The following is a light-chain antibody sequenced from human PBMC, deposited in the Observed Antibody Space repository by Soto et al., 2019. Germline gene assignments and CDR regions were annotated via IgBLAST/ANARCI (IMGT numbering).Light chain of an antibody. Sequence: EIVMTQSPATLSVSVGERATLSCRASQGVSTNLAWYHQKPGQAPRLLIYGASTRATGIPARFSGSGSGTEFTLTISSLQSEDFAVYYCQQYNNWPPFTFGPGTKVDI. V-gene: IGKV3-15*01. CDR1: QGVSTN. CDR2: GAS. J-gene: IGKJ3*01. CDR3: QQYNNWPPFT.